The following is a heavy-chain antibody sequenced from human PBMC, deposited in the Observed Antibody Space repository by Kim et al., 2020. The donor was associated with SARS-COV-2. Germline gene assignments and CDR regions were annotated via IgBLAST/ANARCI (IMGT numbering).Heavy chain of an antibody. J-gene: IGHJ5*02. V-gene: IGHV3-23*01. Sequence: EASVKCRCTISRDNARNTLYLQMNSLGAEDTAVYYCTKDLGFGELSWFDPWGQGTLVTVSS. D-gene: IGHD3-10*01. CDR3: TKDLGFGELSWFDP.